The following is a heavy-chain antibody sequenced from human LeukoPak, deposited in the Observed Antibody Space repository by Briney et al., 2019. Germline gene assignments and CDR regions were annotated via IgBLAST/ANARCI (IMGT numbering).Heavy chain of an antibody. V-gene: IGHV4-34*01. CDR2: INHSGST. CDR1: GGSFSGYY. J-gene: IGHJ4*02. D-gene: IGHD6-19*01. Sequence: PSETLSLTCAVYGGSFSGYYWSWIRQPPGKGLEWIGEINHSGSTNYNPSLKSRVTISVDTSKNQFSLELSSVTAADTAVYYCARLLAVAGSPFDYWGQGTLVTVSS. CDR3: ARLLAVAGSPFDY.